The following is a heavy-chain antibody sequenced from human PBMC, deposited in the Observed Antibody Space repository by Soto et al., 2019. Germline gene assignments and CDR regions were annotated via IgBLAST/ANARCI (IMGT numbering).Heavy chain of an antibody. CDR1: GYTFTASN. Sequence: QEQLVQSGAELKRPGASVKVSCRASGYTFTASNINWVRQAAGQGPEWVGWMNPANGYAAYAREFQGRVTMTRDTSTDTAYMELGGLSPGDTAIYYCARAVGIAVTGLDLWGPGTLVTVSS. J-gene: IGHJ5*02. CDR2: MNPANGYA. D-gene: IGHD6-19*01. V-gene: IGHV1-8*01. CDR3: ARAVGIAVTGLDL.